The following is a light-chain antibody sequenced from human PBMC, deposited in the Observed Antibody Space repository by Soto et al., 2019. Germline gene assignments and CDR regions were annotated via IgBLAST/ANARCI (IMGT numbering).Light chain of an antibody. V-gene: IGLV1-44*01. Sequence: QSVLTQPPSASGTPGQRVTISCSGCGSSIGTNTVNWYRQLPGTAPKLLIYGNNQRPSGVPDRFSGSKSGTSASLAISGLQSEDEADYYCAAWDGSLNNVLFGGGTQLTVL. CDR2: GNN. CDR1: GSSIGTNT. CDR3: AAWDGSLNNVL. J-gene: IGLJ2*01.